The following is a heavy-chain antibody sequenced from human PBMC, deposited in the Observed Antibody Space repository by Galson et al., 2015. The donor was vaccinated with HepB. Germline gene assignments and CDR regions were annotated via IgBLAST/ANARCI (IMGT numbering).Heavy chain of an antibody. D-gene: IGHD3-22*01. Sequence: SVKVSCKASGYSFTSYTMHWVRQAPGQRLEWMGWINGGNGNTKYLQKLQGRVTMTRDTSARTAYMELNSLRSEDTAVYYCVSDVIVVDHYYATDVWGQGTTVTVSS. V-gene: IGHV1-3*01. J-gene: IGHJ6*02. CDR1: GYSFTSYT. CDR2: INGGNGNT. CDR3: VSDVIVVDHYYATDV.